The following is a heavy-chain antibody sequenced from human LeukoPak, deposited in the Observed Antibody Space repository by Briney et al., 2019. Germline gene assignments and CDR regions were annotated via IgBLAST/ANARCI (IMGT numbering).Heavy chain of an antibody. CDR2: IHHTGRA. Sequence: SETLSLTCTVSGDSISGSNYHWGWIRQPPGKGLEWIGTIHHTGRAFYNPSLRGRTTVSVDPSKNQFSLKLTSVTAADTAVYYCAREPDAWGQGTLVTVSS. V-gene: IGHV4-39*07. CDR3: AREPDA. CDR1: GDSISGSNYH. J-gene: IGHJ5*02.